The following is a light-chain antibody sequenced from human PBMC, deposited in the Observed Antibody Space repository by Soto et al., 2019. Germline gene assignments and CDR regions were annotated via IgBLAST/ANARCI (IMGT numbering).Light chain of an antibody. CDR2: ATS. J-gene: IGKJ1*01. V-gene: IGKV3-20*01. Sequence: EIVLTQSPGTLSLSPGERATLSCRASQSVSRTYLAWYQQKPVQAPRLLIYATSSRATGIPDRFSGSGSGTDFTLTISILEPEDFAVYCCQQYGRSGTFGQGTKVDIK. CDR1: QSVSRTY. CDR3: QQYGRSGT.